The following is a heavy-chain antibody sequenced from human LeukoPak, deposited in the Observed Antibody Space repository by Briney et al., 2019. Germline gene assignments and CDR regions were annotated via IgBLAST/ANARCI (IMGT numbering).Heavy chain of an antibody. CDR3: AKDRGLYFDY. Sequence: LGGSLRLSCAASGFTFSSYGMHWVRQAPGKGLEWVAFIRYDGSNKYYADSVKGRFTISRDNSKNTLYLQMNSLRAEDTAVYYCAKDRGLYFDYWGQGTLVTVSS. J-gene: IGHJ4*02. D-gene: IGHD3-10*01. V-gene: IGHV3-30*02. CDR2: IRYDGSNK. CDR1: GFTFSSYG.